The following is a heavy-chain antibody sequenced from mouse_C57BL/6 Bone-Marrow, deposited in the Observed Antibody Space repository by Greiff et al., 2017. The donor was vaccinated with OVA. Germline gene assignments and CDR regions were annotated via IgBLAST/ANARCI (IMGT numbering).Heavy chain of an antibody. CDR1: GFTFSDFY. Sequence: EVMLVESGGGLVQSGRSLRLSCATSGFTFSDFYMEWVRQAPGKGLEWIAASSNKASDTKTEYSASGKGRFIVSRDTSQSILYLQMNALRAEDTAIYYCARDAWSGDYAMDYWGQGTSVTVSS. J-gene: IGHJ4*01. V-gene: IGHV7-1*01. CDR2: SSNKASDTKT. CDR3: ARDAWSGDYAMDY.